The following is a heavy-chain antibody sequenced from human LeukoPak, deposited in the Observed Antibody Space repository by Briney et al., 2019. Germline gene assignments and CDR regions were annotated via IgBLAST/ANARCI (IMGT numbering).Heavy chain of an antibody. D-gene: IGHD2-21*01. Sequence: GGSLRLSCAASGFTFNSYWMNWVRQAPGKGLEWVANIKRDGSEKYYVDSVKGRFTISRDNAKNSLYLQMNSLRVEDTAMYYCARYCGGDCYGMDVWGQGTTVTVSS. CDR1: GFTFNSYW. CDR3: ARYCGGDCYGMDV. J-gene: IGHJ6*02. V-gene: IGHV3-7*01. CDR2: IKRDGSEK.